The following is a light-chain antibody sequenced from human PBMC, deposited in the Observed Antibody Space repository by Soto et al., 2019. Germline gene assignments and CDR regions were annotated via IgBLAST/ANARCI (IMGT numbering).Light chain of an antibody. CDR1: VVAKKY. CDR3: YSAADNNRVV. CDR2: KDT. V-gene: IGLV3-27*01. J-gene: IGLJ2*01. Sequence: SYELTQPSSVSVSPGQTARITCSGDVVAKKYARWFQQKPGQAPVLVIYKDTERPSGIPERFSCSTSGTTVTLTISGAQVEDEADYYCYSAADNNRVVFGGGTKLTVL.